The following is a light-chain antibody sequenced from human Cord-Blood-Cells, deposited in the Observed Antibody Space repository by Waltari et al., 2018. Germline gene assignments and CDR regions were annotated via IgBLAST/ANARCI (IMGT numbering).Light chain of an antibody. CDR3: QQYDNLPLT. Sequence: DIQMTQSPSSLSASVVDRVTITCQASQDISNYLNWYQQKPGKDPKLLIYDASNLETGVPSRFSGSGSGTDFTFTISSLQPEDIATYYCQQYDNLPLTFGGGTKVEIK. V-gene: IGKV1-33*01. CDR2: DAS. CDR1: QDISNY. J-gene: IGKJ4*01.